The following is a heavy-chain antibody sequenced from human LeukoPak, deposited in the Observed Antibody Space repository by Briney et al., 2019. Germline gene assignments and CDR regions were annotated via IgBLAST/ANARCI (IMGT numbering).Heavy chain of an antibody. J-gene: IGHJ2*01. Sequence: EAPVKVSCKASGYTFTSYYMHWVRQAPGQGLEWMGIINPSGGSTSYAQKFQGRVTMTRDTSTSTVYMELSSLRSEDTAVYYCARDFYDSSGYYGDYWYFDLWGRGTLVTVSS. V-gene: IGHV1-46*01. CDR3: ARDFYDSSGYYGDYWYFDL. CDR1: GYTFTSYY. D-gene: IGHD3-22*01. CDR2: INPSGGST.